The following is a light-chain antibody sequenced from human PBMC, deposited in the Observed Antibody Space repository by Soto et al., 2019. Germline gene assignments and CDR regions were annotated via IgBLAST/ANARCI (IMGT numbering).Light chain of an antibody. J-gene: IGKJ4*02. CDR3: IQSIQLPHT. CDR2: EVS. CDR1: QRLLHSDGKTY. V-gene: IGKV2D-29*01. Sequence: DIVMTQTPLSLSVTPGQPASISCKSSQRLLHSDGKTYLYWYLQKTGQTPQILIYEVSNLFSGVPDRLSGGWSGTDCTLGFSRVESEDVGVYDCIQSIQLPHTCGGGIKVEIK.